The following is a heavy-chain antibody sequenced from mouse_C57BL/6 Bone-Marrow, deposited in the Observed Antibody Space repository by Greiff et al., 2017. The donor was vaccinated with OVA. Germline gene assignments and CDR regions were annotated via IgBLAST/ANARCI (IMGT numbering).Heavy chain of an antibody. Sequence: VKLVESGAELARPGASVKLSCKASGYTFTSYGISWVKQRTGQGLEWIGEIYPRSGNTYYNEKFKGKATLTADKSSSTAYMELRSLTSEDSAVYFCAREGDSSGYPDYWGQGTTLTVSS. J-gene: IGHJ2*01. D-gene: IGHD3-2*02. CDR3: AREGDSSGYPDY. CDR1: GYTFTSYG. CDR2: IYPRSGNT. V-gene: IGHV1-81*01.